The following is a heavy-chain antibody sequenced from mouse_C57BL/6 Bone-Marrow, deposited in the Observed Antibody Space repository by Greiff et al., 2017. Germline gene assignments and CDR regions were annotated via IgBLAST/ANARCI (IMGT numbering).Heavy chain of an antibody. CDR2: IDPSDSYT. V-gene: IGHV1-50*01. J-gene: IGHJ2*01. D-gene: IGHD3-3*01. CDR1: GYTFTSYW. CDR3: ARTLGGDY. Sequence: VQLQQPGAELVKPGASVKLSCKASGYTFTSYWMQWVKQRPGQGLEWIGEIDPSDSYTNYNQKFKGKATLTVDTSSSTAYMQLSSLTSEDSAVYYSARTLGGDYWGQGTTLTVSS.